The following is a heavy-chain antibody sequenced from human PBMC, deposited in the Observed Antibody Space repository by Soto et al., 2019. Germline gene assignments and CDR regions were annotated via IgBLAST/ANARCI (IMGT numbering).Heavy chain of an antibody. CDR1: GFTFSNFA. CDR2: ITGSIGTT. V-gene: IGHV3-23*01. Sequence: EVQVLESGGGSVQPGGSLRLSCAASGFTFSNFAMSWVRHAPGKGLEWVSEITGSIGTTYYADSVKGRFIISRDNSKNPLNLQMNSLRAEDTAVYYCAKDTVSAPYYMDDWGKGTTVTVSS. D-gene: IGHD6-19*01. J-gene: IGHJ6*03. CDR3: AKDTVSAPYYMDD.